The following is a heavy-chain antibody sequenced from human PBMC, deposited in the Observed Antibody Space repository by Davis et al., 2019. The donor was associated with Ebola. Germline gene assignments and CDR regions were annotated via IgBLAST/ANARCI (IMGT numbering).Heavy chain of an antibody. CDR3: ASIAAAGY. CDR1: GGSISSSSYY. Sequence: PSETLSLTCTVSGGSISSSSYYWGWIRQPPGKGLEWIGSIYHSGSTYYNPSLKSRVTISVDRSKNQFSLKLSSVTAADTAVYYCASIAAAGYWGQGTLVTVSS. CDR2: IYHSGST. J-gene: IGHJ4*02. D-gene: IGHD6-13*01. V-gene: IGHV4-39*07.